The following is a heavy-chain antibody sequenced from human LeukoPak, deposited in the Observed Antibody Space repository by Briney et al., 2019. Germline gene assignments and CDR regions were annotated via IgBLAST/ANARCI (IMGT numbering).Heavy chain of an antibody. CDR3: ARASVAHDFDY. CDR2: INPSGGST. J-gene: IGHJ4*02. V-gene: IGHV1-46*01. CDR1: GYTNTSYY. Sequence: ASVKVSCKASGYTNTSYYMHLVRQAPGQGLEWMGIINPSGGSTSYAQKFQGRVTMTRDTSTSTVYMELSSLRSEDTAVYYCARASVAHDFDYWGQGTLVTVSS. D-gene: IGHD6-19*01.